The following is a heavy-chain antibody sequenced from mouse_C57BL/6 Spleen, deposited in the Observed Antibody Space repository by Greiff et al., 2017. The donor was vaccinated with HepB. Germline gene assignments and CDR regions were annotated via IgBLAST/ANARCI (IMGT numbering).Heavy chain of an antibody. J-gene: IGHJ2*01. V-gene: IGHV1-82*01. Sequence: QVQLQQSGPELVKPGASVKISCKASGYAFSSSWMNWVKQRPGKGLEWIGRIYPGDGDTNYNGKFKGKATLTADKSSSTAYMQLSSLTSEDSAVYFWARTTVVPSHGDYFDYWGQGTTRTVSS. CDR2: IYPGDGDT. D-gene: IGHD1-1*01. CDR3: ARTTVVPSHGDYFDY. CDR1: GYAFSSSW.